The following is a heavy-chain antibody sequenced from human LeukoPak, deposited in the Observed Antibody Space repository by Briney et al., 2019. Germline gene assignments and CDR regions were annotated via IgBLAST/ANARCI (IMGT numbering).Heavy chain of an antibody. CDR2: ISIDGGNT. CDR1: GFTFSTFA. D-gene: IGHD2-15*01. Sequence: PGGSLRLSCSASGFTFSTFAMHWVRQAPGKGLEYVSGISIDGGNTYYGDSVKGRFTISRDNSENTLYLQMNNLRAEDTAVYFCVAPSCGGGYCYAFGYWGQGTLVTVSS. J-gene: IGHJ4*02. V-gene: IGHV3-64D*09. CDR3: VAPSCGGGYCYAFGY.